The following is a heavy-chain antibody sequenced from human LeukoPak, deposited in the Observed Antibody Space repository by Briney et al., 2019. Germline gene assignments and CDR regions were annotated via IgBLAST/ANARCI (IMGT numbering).Heavy chain of an antibody. J-gene: IGHJ6*03. CDR2: ITSSSSYT. V-gene: IGHV3-21*01. D-gene: IGHD1-1*01. CDR3: ARDPYNGAYSEGYYYYYMDV. CDR1: GITFSNYN. Sequence: GGSLRLSCAAPGITFSNYNMNCVRQAPGKGLEWISAITSSSSYTFYADSVKGRFTISRDNAQNSLYLQMNSLRVEDTAIYYCARDPYNGAYSEGYYYYYMDVWGKGTTVTVSS.